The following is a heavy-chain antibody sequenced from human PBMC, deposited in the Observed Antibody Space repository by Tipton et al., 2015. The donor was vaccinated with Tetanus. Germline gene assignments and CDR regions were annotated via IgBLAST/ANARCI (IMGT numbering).Heavy chain of an antibody. Sequence: TLSLTCTVSGGSFSSYYWSWIRQPPGKGLEWVAYIYHSGSTNYNPSLKSRVTISVDTSKNQFSLKLSSVTAADTAVYYCARGLGGITMVRGVPNWFDPWGQGTLVTVSS. CDR3: ARGLGGITMVRGVPNWFDP. J-gene: IGHJ5*02. CDR1: GGSFSSYY. CDR2: IYHSGST. V-gene: IGHV4-59*12. D-gene: IGHD3-10*01.